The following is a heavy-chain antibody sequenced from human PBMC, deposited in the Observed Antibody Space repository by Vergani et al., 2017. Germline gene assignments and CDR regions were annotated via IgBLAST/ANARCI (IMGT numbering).Heavy chain of an antibody. CDR3: ARSPVGYSSGFDY. CDR2: TYYRSKWYN. V-gene: IGHV6-1*01. CDR1: GDSVSSNSAA. D-gene: IGHD6-19*01. J-gene: IGHJ4*02. Sequence: QVQLQQSGPGLVKPSQTLSLTCAISGDSVSSNSAAWNWIRQSPSRGLEWLGRTYYRSKWYNDYAVSVKSRITVNPDTSKNQCSLKLSSVTAADTAVDYCARSPVGYSSGFDYWGQGTLVTVSS.